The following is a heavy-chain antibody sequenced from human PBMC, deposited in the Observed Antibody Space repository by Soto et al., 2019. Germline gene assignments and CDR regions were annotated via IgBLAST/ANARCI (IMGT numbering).Heavy chain of an antibody. CDR3: AKEVEHAFDI. V-gene: IGHV3-30-3*01. CDR2: ISYDGSDK. D-gene: IGHD2-15*01. J-gene: IGHJ3*02. CDR1: GFTFSSYA. Sequence: PGGSLRLSCASSGFTFSSYAMHLVRQAPGKGLEWVAVISYDGSDKYYADSVKGRFTISRDNSKNTLYLQMNSLRAEDSAVYYCAKEVEHAFDIWGQGTVVTVSS.